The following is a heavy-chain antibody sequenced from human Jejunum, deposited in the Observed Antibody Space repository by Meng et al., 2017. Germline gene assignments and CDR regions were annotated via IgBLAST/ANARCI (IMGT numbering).Heavy chain of an antibody. CDR1: GFSFSNYE. CDR2: ISPTGSTI. CDR3: ARDRWRANIYPAPFDY. J-gene: IGHJ4*02. V-gene: IGHV3-48*03. D-gene: IGHD2-15*01. Sequence: GGSLRLSCAASGFSFSNYEMNWVRQAPGKGLEWISYISPTGSTIYYADSVKGRFTISRDNAKNSLFMQMNSLRDEDTAVYYCARDRWRANIYPAPFDYWGQGTLVTVSS.